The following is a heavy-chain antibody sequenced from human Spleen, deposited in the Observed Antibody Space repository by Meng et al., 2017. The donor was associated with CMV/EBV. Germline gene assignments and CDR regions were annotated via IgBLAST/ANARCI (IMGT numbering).Heavy chain of an antibody. D-gene: IGHD1-26*01. CDR1: GGTFSSYA. CDR3: ARGQKWELIEGADDY. V-gene: IGHV1-69*05. J-gene: IGHJ4*03. CDR2: IIPIFGTA. Sequence: SVKVSCKASGGTFSSYAISWVRQAPGQGLEWMGGIIPIFGTANYAQKLQGRVTMTTDTSTSTAYMELRSLRSDDTAVYYCARGQKWELIEGADDYWGQGTTVTVSS.